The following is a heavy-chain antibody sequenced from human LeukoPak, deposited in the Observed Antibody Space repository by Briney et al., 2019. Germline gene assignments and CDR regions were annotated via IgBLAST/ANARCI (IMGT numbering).Heavy chain of an antibody. Sequence: PGGSLRLSCAASGFTFSSYSMNWVRQAPGKGLEWVSSISSSSSYIYYADSVKGRFTISRDNAKNSLYLQMNSLRAEDTAVYYCARDYCYSNYCPIGFYYYYMDVWGKGTTVTVSS. CDR2: ISSSSSYI. D-gene: IGHD4-11*01. CDR1: GFTFSSYS. V-gene: IGHV3-21*01. CDR3: ARDYCYSNYCPIGFYYYYMDV. J-gene: IGHJ6*03.